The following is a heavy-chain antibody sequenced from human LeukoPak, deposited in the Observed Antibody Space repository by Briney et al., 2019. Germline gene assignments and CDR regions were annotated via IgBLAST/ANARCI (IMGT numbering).Heavy chain of an antibody. D-gene: IGHD3-22*01. Sequence: SETLSRTCTVYAASFNSDGQYWNWLRQSPGKGLEWIGSIHPSRMLYNNPSLESRVTMSRDTSKNQFSLNLNSVTAADTAVYFCSRGLDSRKLGYWGQGILVTVSS. CDR2: IHPSRML. CDR1: AASFNSDGQY. CDR3: SRGLDSRKLGY. J-gene: IGHJ4*02. V-gene: IGHV4-31*03.